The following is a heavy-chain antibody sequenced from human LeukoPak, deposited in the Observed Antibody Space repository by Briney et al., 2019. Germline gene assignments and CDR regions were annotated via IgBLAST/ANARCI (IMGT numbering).Heavy chain of an antibody. D-gene: IGHD6-19*01. CDR1: GYTFTNYG. CDR2: ISVYNGNT. V-gene: IGHV1-18*01. Sequence: ASVKVSCKASGYTFTNYGISWVRQAPGQGLEGMGWISVYNGNTNYAQKLQGRVTMTTDTSTSTAYMELRSLRSDDTAVYSCARDLRGSGWSPSWYWGQGTLVTVSS. J-gene: IGHJ4*02. CDR3: ARDLRGSGWSPSWY.